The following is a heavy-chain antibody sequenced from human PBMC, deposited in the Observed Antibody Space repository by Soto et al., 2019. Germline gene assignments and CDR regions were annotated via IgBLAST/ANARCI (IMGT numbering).Heavy chain of an antibody. CDR1: GFTFSSYS. CDR3: EGDSSGWYDPPDDFDI. CDR2: ISSSSSTI. J-gene: IGHJ3*02. Sequence: GGSLRLSCAASGFTFSSYSMNWVRQAPGKGLEWVSYISSSSSTIYYADSVKGRFTISRDNAKNSLYLQMNSLRDEDTAVYYCEGDSSGWYDPPDDFDIWGQGTMVTVS. D-gene: IGHD6-19*01. V-gene: IGHV3-48*02.